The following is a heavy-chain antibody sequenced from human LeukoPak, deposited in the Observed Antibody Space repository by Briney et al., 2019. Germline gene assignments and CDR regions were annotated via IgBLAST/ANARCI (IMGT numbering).Heavy chain of an antibody. D-gene: IGHD2-15*01. V-gene: IGHV3-74*01. CDR1: GFIFSTYW. CDR3: TRRVDATRWYDP. CDR2: INGDGSTT. Sequence: PGGSLRLSCAASGFIFSTYWMHWVRQAPGEGLVWVSRINGDGSTTNYADSVKGRFTISRDNAKNTLYLQMNSLRAEATAVYYCTRRVDATRWYDPWGQGTLVTVSS. J-gene: IGHJ5*02.